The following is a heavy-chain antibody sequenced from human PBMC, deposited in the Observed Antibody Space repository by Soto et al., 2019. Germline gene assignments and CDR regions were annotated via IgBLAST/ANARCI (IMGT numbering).Heavy chain of an antibody. D-gene: IGHD1-26*01. Sequence: ASETLYLTCTVSGGTISSSSYYWGWIRQPPGKGLEWIGGIYYSGSTYYNPSLKSRVTISVDTSKNQFSLKLSSVTAADTAVYYCASPRAGNSGFDNWGQGTLVTVSS. CDR3: ASPRAGNSGFDN. V-gene: IGHV4-39*01. CDR1: GGTISSSSYY. CDR2: IYYSGST. J-gene: IGHJ4*02.